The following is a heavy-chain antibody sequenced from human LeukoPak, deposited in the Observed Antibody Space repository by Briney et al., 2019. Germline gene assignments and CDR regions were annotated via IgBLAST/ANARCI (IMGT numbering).Heavy chain of an antibody. CDR2: IYTSGST. CDR3: ARIHSSSFYYYYYMDV. V-gene: IGHV4-61*02. D-gene: IGHD6-6*01. J-gene: IGHJ6*03. CDR1: GGSISSGSYY. Sequence: SETLSLTXTVSGGSISSGSYYWSWIRQPAGKGLDWIGRIYTSGSTNYNPSLKSRVTISVDTSKNQFSLKLSSVTAADTAVYYCARIHSSSFYYYYYMDVWGKGTTVTVSS.